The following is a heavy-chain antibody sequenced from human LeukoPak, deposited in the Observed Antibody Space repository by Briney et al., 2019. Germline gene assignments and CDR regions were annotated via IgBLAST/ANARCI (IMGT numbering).Heavy chain of an antibody. J-gene: IGHJ3*02. CDR1: GFTFSRYW. V-gene: IGHV3-7*01. CDR3: AGEGRPDAFYI. CDR2: IKQDGSEK. Sequence: GGSLRLSCAASGFTFSRYWMRWGREAPGKGVEGVANIKQDGSEKYYVDSVKGRFTLSRDNANNSLYLQMNSLRAEDTAVYYCAGEGRPDAFYIWGQGTMVTVS.